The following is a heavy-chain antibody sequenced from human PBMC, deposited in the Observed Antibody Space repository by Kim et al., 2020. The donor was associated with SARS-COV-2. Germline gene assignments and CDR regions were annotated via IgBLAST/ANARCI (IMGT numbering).Heavy chain of an antibody. J-gene: IGHJ4*02. CDR2: ISSSSRYI. Sequence: GGSLRLSCAASGFTLSSNSMKWVRQAQGKGLEWVSSISSSSRYIYYADSVKVRLPISRDNAKNSLYLQMHSLRAEDTAVYSCASLAAAGTIWGQGTLVTVSS. CDR3: ASLAAAGTI. V-gene: IGHV3-21*01. D-gene: IGHD6-13*01. CDR1: GFTLSSNS.